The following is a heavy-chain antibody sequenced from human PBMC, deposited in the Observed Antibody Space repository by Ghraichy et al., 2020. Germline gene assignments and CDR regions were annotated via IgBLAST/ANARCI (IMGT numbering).Heavy chain of an antibody. CDR2: IKQDGSEK. CDR1: GFTFSSYW. D-gene: IGHD2-2*01. V-gene: IGHV3-7*03. CDR3: AREVRDQLLYYYYGMDV. Sequence: LSLTCAASGFTFSSYWMSWVRQAPGMGLEWVANIKQDGSEKYYVDSVKGRFTISRDNAKNSLYLQMNNLRAEDTAVYYCAREVRDQLLYYYYGMDVWGQGTTVTVSS. J-gene: IGHJ6*02.